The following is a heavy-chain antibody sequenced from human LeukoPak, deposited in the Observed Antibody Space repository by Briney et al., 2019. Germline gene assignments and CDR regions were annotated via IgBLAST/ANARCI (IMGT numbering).Heavy chain of an antibody. CDR1: GFTFSSYG. CDR2: ISYDGSNK. Sequence: GRSLRLSCAASGFTFSSYGMHWVRQAPGKGLEWVAVISYDGSNKYYADSVKGRSTISRDNSKNTLYLQMNSLRAEDTAVYYCAKDSGYDSFLDYWGQGTLVTVSS. J-gene: IGHJ4*02. CDR3: AKDSGYDSFLDY. D-gene: IGHD5-12*01. V-gene: IGHV3-30*18.